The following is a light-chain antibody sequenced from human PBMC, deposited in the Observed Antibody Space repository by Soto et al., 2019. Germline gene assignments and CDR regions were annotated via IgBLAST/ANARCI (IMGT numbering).Light chain of an antibody. J-gene: IGKJ1*01. V-gene: IGKV3-11*01. Sequence: EIVLTQSPATLSLSPGERATLSCRASQSVISYLAWYHQKPGQAPRLLIYDASNTATGIPARFSGSGSGTDFTRTISSLESEDFAVYYCLQRSNWPPTFGEGTKVDI. CDR1: QSVISY. CDR3: LQRSNWPPT. CDR2: DAS.